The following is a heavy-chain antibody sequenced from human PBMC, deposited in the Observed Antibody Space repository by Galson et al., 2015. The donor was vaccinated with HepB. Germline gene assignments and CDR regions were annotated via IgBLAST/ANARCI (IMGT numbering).Heavy chain of an antibody. V-gene: IGHV1-69*13. J-gene: IGHJ3*02. D-gene: IGHD1-26*01. Sequence: SVKVSCRASGGTFSSYAISWVRQAPGQGLEWMGGIIPIFGTANYAQKFQGRVTITADESTSTAYMELSSPRSEDTAVYYCARDPTVGANAFDIWGQGTMVTVSS. CDR2: IIPIFGTA. CDR3: ARDPTVGANAFDI. CDR1: GGTFSSYA.